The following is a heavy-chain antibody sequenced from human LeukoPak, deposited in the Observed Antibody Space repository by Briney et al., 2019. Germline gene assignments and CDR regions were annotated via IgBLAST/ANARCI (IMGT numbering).Heavy chain of an antibody. V-gene: IGHV3-48*03. CDR3: ARNGGNSYWYFDL. CDR1: GFTFSAFE. CDR2: VGRSGTTT. Sequence: PGGSLRLSRAASGFTFSAFEMNWVRQAPGKGLEWVTYVGRSGTTTYYADSVKGRFSISRDNAKNSLYLQMDSLRAEDTAIYYCARNGGNSYWYFDLWGRGTLVTVSS. D-gene: IGHD4-23*01. J-gene: IGHJ2*01.